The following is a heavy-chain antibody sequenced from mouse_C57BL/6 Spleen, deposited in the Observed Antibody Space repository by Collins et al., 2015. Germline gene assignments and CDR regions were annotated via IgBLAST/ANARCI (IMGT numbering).Heavy chain of an antibody. CDR1: GYTFTSYW. V-gene: IGHV1-53*01. J-gene: IGHJ4*01. D-gene: IGHD2-5*01. CDR2: INPSNGGT. CDR3: ARSGYSNYYYYAMDY. Sequence: QVQLQQPGTELVKPGASVKLSCKASGYTFTSYWMHWVKQRPGQGLEWIGNINPSNGGTNYNEKFKSKATLTVDKSSSTAYMQLSSLTSEDSAVYYCARSGYSNYYYYAMDYWGQGTSVTVSS.